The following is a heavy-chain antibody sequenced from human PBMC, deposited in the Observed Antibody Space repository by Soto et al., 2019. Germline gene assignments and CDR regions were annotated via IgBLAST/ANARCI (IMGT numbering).Heavy chain of an antibody. D-gene: IGHD3-10*01. V-gene: IGHV3-23*01. Sequence: PGGSLRLSCAASGFTFSSYAMSWVRQAPEKGLEWVSSISGSGDSTYYADSVKGRFTISRDNSKNTLFLQMNSLRAEDTAVYYCAKDQFPIREISLCLDYWGQGTLVTVSS. CDR1: GFTFSSYA. J-gene: IGHJ4*02. CDR2: ISGSGDST. CDR3: AKDQFPIREISLCLDY.